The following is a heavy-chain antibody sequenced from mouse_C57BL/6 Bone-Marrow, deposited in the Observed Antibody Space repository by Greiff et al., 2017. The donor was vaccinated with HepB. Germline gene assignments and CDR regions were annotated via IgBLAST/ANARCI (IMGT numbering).Heavy chain of an antibody. D-gene: IGHD2-4*01. J-gene: IGHJ2*01. CDR3: ARHYDYVFDY. Sequence: DVKLVESGGDLVKPGGSLKLSCAASGFTFSSYGMSWVRQTPDKRLEWVATISSGGSYTYYPDSVKGRFTISRDNAKNTLYLQMSSLKSEDTAMYYCARHYDYVFDYWGQGTTLTVSS. CDR2: ISSGGSYT. CDR1: GFTFSSYG. V-gene: IGHV5-6*02.